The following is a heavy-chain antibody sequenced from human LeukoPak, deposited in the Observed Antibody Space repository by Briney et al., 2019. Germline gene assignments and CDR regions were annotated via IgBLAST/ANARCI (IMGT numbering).Heavy chain of an antibody. V-gene: IGHV4-59*01. CDR1: ARSISSYY. D-gene: IGHD4-23*01. Sequence: PSETLSLTCTVSARSISSYYWSSIRQPPGKGLERIGYIYYSGSTTSNPSLKSRVTISLDTSKNQFSLKLSAVTAADTAVYYCARGEWELLDYWGQGTLVTVSS. J-gene: IGHJ4*02. CDR2: IYYSGST. CDR3: ARGEWELLDY.